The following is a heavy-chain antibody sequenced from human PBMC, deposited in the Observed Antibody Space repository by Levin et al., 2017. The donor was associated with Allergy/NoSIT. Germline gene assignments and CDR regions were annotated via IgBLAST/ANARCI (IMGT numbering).Heavy chain of an antibody. CDR1: GFTFSSYD. V-gene: IGHV3-13*04. J-gene: IGHJ4*02. CDR3: ARARTYDSSGYYYVSGNGGRDY. Sequence: GESLKISCSASGFTFSSYDMHWVRQATGKGLEWVSGIGNGGDTYYAGSVKGRFTISRESAKNSLYLQMHSLRAGDTAVYYCARARTYDSSGYYYVSGNGGRDYWGQGTLVTVSS. D-gene: IGHD3-22*01. CDR2: IGNGGDT.